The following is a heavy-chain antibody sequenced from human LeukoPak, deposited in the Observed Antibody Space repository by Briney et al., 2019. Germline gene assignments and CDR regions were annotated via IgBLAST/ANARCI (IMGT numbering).Heavy chain of an antibody. CDR2: ISSSSSYI. V-gene: IGHV3-21*01. Sequence: AGGSLRLSCTASGFTFGDYAMSWVRQAPGKGLEWVSSISSSSSYIYYADSVKGRFTISRDNAKNSLYLQMNSLRAEDTAVYYCARDQLSGTTGSAGGYWGQGTLVTVSS. CDR3: ARDQLSGTTGSAGGY. CDR1: GFTFGDYA. D-gene: IGHD1-7*01. J-gene: IGHJ4*02.